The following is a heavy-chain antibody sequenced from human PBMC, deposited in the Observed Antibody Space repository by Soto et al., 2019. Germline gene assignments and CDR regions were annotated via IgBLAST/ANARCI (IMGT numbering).Heavy chain of an antibody. J-gene: IGHJ6*02. D-gene: IGHD3-3*01. CDR3: ARDASLRFLEWLSDYYYYGMDV. CDR2: IYHSGST. CDR1: GGSISSSNW. Sequence: SETLSLTCAVSGGSISSSNWWSWVRQPPGKGLEWIGEIYHSGSTNYNPSLKSRVTISVDKSKNQFSLKLSSVTAADTAVYYCARDASLRFLEWLSDYYYYGMDVWGQGTTVTVSS. V-gene: IGHV4-4*02.